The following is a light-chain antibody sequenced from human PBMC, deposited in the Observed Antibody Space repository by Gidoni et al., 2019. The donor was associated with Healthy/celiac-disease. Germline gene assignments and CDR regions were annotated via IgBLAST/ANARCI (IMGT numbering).Light chain of an antibody. CDR2: DVS. CDR3: CSYPGV. V-gene: IGLV2-11*01. J-gene: IGLJ2*01. CDR1: SSDVGGYHY. Sequence: QSALTQPRSVSGSPGQSVTISCTGTSSDVGGYHYVSWYQQHPGKAPKLMIYDVSKRPSGVPDRFSGSKSGNTASLTISGLQAEDEADYYCCSYPGVFGGGTKLTVL.